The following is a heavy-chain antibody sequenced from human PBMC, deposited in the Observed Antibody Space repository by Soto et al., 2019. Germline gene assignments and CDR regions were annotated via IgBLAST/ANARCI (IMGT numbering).Heavy chain of an antibody. CDR1: GHSFTNFW. CDR2: VDPSDSQT. J-gene: IGHJ6*02. V-gene: IGHV5-10-1*01. CDR3: GAVINPRYYYYGMDV. D-gene: IGHD6-19*01. Sequence: GASLNLSFKCSGHSFTNFWISWVRQMPGKGLEWMGRVDPSDSQTSYSPSFQGHVTISVDKSLNTAYLQWSSLKASDSAMYYCGAVINPRYYYYGMDVWGQGTTVTVSS.